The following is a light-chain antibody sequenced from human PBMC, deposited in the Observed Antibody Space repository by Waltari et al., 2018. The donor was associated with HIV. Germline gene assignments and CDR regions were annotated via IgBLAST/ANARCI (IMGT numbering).Light chain of an antibody. J-gene: IGKJ2*01. CDR2: MAS. CDR3: QQYDSYPYT. CDR1: QTLRGY. Sequence: DIQMTQSPSTLSAFVGDRVTIPCRASQTLRGYLAWYQQRPGKAPKVLIFMASKLESGVPSRFSGSGAGTEFTLTISGLQPDDFATYYCQQYDSYPYTFGQGTKLEIK. V-gene: IGKV1-5*03.